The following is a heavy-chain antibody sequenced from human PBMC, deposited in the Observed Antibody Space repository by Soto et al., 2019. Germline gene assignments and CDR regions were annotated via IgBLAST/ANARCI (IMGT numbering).Heavy chain of an antibody. D-gene: IGHD3-22*01. CDR3: ARQESKIDWFDP. J-gene: IGHJ5*02. CDR2: IYYSGST. Sequence: PSETLSLTCTVSGGSVSSSRYYWGWIRQSPGKGLEWIGTIYYSGSTYYNPSLRSRVTISIDTSKNQFSLKLSSVTAADTAVYYCARQESKIDWFDPWGQGTLVTVSS. CDR1: GGSVSSSRYY. V-gene: IGHV4-39*01.